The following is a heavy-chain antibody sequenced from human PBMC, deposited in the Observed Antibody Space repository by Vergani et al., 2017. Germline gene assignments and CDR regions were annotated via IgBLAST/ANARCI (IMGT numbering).Heavy chain of an antibody. CDR2: ISASGAPT. D-gene: IGHD1-20*01. V-gene: IGHV3-23*04. Sequence: VQLVESGGGVVPPGRSLRLSCTASGFIFSTYAMSWVRQAPGKGLEWVSGISASGAPTYYADSVKGRVTISRDNSKNTLYLQLNSLRVEDTAVYYCARAYGRYDWFDHWGQRTLVTVSS. CDR1: GFIFSTYA. CDR3: ARAYGRYDWFDH. J-gene: IGHJ4*01.